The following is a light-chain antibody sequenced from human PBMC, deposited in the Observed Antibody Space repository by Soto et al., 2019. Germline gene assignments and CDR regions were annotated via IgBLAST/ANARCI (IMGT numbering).Light chain of an antibody. CDR1: QSVNTY. Sequence: EIVLTQSPATLSLAPGERATLSCRASQSVNTYLVWYQQKPGQAPRLLIFDASNRAAGIPARFTGSGSGTDFTLTISSLEPEDFAVYYCHQRSDWPPLTFGGGTKVEIK. CDR2: DAS. J-gene: IGKJ4*01. CDR3: HQRSDWPPLT. V-gene: IGKV3-11*01.